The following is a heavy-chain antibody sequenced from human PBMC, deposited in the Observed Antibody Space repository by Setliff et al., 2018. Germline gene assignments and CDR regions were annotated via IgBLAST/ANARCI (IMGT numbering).Heavy chain of an antibody. V-gene: IGHV1-3*01. J-gene: IGHJ4*02. CDR2: IHAGSSNT. D-gene: IGHD2-8*02. CDR1: GYSFSSNA. CDR3: ARMSTSGPHYDY. Sequence: ASVKVSCKASGYSFSSNAFHWVRQAPGQTLEWMGWIHAGSSNTLYSQRFQDRITISRDTSATTVHMELSSLRSDDTAVYYCARMSTSGPHYDYWGQGTRGTVPQ.